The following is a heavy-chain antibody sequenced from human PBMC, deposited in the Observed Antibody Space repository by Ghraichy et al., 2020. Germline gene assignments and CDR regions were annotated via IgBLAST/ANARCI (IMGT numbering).Heavy chain of an antibody. D-gene: IGHD6-13*01. Sequence: SETLSLTCAVSGGSISSINWWSWVRQPPGKGLEWIGEIYHSGSTNYNPSLKSRVTISVDKSNNQFSLKLSSVTADTAVYYCARGGIAAAGYFDYWGQGPLVTVSS. J-gene: IGHJ4*02. CDR3: ARGGIAAAGYFDY. CDR2: IYHSGST. V-gene: IGHV4-4*02. CDR1: GGSISSINW.